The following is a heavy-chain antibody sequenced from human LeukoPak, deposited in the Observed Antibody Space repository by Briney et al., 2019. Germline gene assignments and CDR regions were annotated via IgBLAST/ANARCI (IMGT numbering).Heavy chain of an antibody. D-gene: IGHD2-2*02. CDR3: ARPPYCSSTSCYMD. CDR1: GYTFTGYY. V-gene: IGHV1-2*02. CDR2: INPNSGGT. J-gene: IGHJ4*02. Sequence: GASVKVSCKASGYTFTGYYMHWVRQAPGQGLEWMGWINPNSGGTNYAQKFQGRVTMTRDTSISTAYMELSRLRSDDTAVYYCARPPYCSSTSCYMDWGQGTLVTVSS.